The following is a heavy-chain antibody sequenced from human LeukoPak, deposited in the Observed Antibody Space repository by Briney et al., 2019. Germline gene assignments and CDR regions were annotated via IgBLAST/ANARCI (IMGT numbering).Heavy chain of an antibody. Sequence: SETLSLTCTVSGGSISSYYWSWVRQPPGKGLEWIGFVYYTGSTNYSPSLKSRVTISVDTSKNQFSLKLSSVTAADTAVYYCARGLWPDSSSFDYWGQGTLVTVSS. CDR3: ARGLWPDSSSFDY. J-gene: IGHJ4*02. CDR1: GGSISSYY. D-gene: IGHD6-6*01. CDR2: VYYTGST. V-gene: IGHV4-59*12.